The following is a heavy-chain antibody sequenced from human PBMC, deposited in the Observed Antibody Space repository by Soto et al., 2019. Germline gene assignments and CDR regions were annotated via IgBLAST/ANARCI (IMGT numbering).Heavy chain of an antibody. CDR2: INPNNGAT. CDR1: RYIFTAYF. V-gene: IGHV1-2*02. J-gene: IGHJ4*02. D-gene: IGHD6-19*01. Sequence: GASVKVSCKAPRYIFTAYFMHWVRQAPGQGLEWMGWINPNNGATHYGLSFQGRVTMTRDTSISTAYMELSSLRSDDTAVYYCAAAAIPVAGRHPDFWGQGTVVTVSS. CDR3: AAAAIPVAGRHPDF.